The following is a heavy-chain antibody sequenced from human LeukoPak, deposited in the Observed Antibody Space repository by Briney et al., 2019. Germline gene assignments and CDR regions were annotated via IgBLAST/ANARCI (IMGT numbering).Heavy chain of an antibody. V-gene: IGHV3-23*01. D-gene: IGHD6-13*01. J-gene: IGHJ4*02. Sequence: QPGGSLRLSCAASGFTFSSYAMSWVRQAPGKGLECVSAIRGSGGSTYYADSVKGRFTISRDNSKNTLYLQMNSLRAEDTDVYYCAKDLRSWSDYYFDYWGQGTLVTVSS. CDR2: IRGSGGST. CDR1: GFTFSSYA. CDR3: AKDLRSWSDYYFDY.